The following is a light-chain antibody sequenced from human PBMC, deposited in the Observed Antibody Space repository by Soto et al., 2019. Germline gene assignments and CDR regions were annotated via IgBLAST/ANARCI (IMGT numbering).Light chain of an antibody. Sequence: DIRMTQSPSSLSASVGDRVTITCRASQTISIYLNWYQVKPGKAPNLLIYGATRLQTGVPSRFTGSGSGTEFSLTITSLQPEDLATYFCQESDSFPYTFCQGTRLEIK. J-gene: IGKJ2*01. CDR1: QTISIY. V-gene: IGKV1-39*01. CDR2: GAT. CDR3: QESDSFPYT.